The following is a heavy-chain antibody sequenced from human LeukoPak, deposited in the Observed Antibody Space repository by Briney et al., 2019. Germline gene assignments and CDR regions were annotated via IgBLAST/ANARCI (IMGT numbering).Heavy chain of an antibody. V-gene: IGHV3-23*01. CDR3: AKELYRITIFGVVIDY. D-gene: IGHD3-3*01. Sequence: SGGSLRLSCAASGFTFSSYAMSWVRQAPGKGLEWVSAISGSGGSTYYADSVKGRFTISRDNSKSTLYLQMNSLRAEDTAVYYCAKELYRITIFGVVIDYWGQGTLVTVSS. CDR2: ISGSGGST. CDR1: GFTFSSYA. J-gene: IGHJ4*02.